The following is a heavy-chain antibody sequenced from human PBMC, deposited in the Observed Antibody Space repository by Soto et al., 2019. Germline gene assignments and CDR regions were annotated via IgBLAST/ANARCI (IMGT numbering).Heavy chain of an antibody. V-gene: IGHV4-4*02. J-gene: IGHJ5*02. CDR1: GGSISSSNW. D-gene: IGHD3-3*01. CDR2: IYHSGST. CDR3: ARLIFGVLGNWFDP. Sequence: PSETLSLTCAVSGGSISSSNWWSWVRQPPGKGLEWIGEIYHSGSTNYNPSLKSRVTISVDKSKNQFSLKLSSVTAADTAVYYCARLIFGVLGNWFDPWGQGTLVTVSS.